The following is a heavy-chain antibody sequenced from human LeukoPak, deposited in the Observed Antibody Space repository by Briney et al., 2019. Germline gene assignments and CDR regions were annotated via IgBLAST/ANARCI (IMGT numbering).Heavy chain of an antibody. J-gene: IGHJ3*02. CDR2: IYYSGST. D-gene: IGHD3-22*01. CDR1: GGSISSYY. Sequence: SETLSLTCTVSGGSISSYYWGWIRQPPGKGLEWIGSIYYSGSTYYNPSLKSRVTISVDTSKNQFSLKLSSVTAADTAVYYCARDILGYYDSSGYRYHAFDIWGQGTMVTVSS. CDR3: ARDILGYYDSSGYRYHAFDI. V-gene: IGHV4-39*07.